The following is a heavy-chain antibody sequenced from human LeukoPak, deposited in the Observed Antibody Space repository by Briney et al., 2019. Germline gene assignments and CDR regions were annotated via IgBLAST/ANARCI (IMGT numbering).Heavy chain of an antibody. Sequence: GASVKVSCKASGYTFTSYYMHWVRQAPGQGLEWMGMINPSGGSTSYAQKFQGRVTMTRGTSTSTVYMELSSLRSEDTAVYYCAREHEDGWNDHLINYWGQGTLVTVSS. CDR3: AREHEDGWNDHLINY. V-gene: IGHV1-46*01. D-gene: IGHD1-1*01. J-gene: IGHJ4*02. CDR2: INPSGGST. CDR1: GYTFTSYY.